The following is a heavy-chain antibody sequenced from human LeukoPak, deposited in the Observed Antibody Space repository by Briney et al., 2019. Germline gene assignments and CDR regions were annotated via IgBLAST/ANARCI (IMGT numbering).Heavy chain of an antibody. D-gene: IGHD5-12*01. CDR2: IYPGDSDT. J-gene: IGHJ4*02. CDR1: GYSFTSYW. Sequence: GESLKISCKGSGYSFTSYWIGWVRQMPGKGLEWMGIIYPGDSDTRYSPSFQGQVTISADKSISTAYLQWSSLKASDTAMYYCARLGQRGYSGYDSRANHFDYWGQGTLVTVSS. V-gene: IGHV5-51*01. CDR3: ARLGQRGYSGYDSRANHFDY.